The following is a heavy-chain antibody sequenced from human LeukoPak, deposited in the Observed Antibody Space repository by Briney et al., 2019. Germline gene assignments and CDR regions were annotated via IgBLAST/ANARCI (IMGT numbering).Heavy chain of an antibody. CDR1: GFTFSSYS. CDR3: ARDRDYGDYVFDY. CDR2: ISSSSSYI. D-gene: IGHD4-17*01. Sequence: GGSLRLSCAASGFTFSSYSMNWVRQAPGKGLEWVSSISSSSSYIYYADSVKGRFTISRDNAKNSLYLQMNSLRAEDTAVYYCARDRDYGDYVFDYWGQGTLVTVSS. V-gene: IGHV3-21*01. J-gene: IGHJ4*02.